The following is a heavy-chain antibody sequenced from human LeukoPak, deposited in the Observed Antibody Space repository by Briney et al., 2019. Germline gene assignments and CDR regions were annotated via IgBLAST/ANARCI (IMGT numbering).Heavy chain of an antibody. V-gene: IGHV3-11*01. CDR3: AKARDPMVRGVIDY. CDR2: ISSSGSTI. J-gene: IGHJ4*02. CDR1: GFTFSDYY. D-gene: IGHD3-10*01. Sequence: GGSLRLSCAASGFTFSDYYMSWIRQAPGKGLEWVSYISSSGSTIYYADSVKGRFTISRDNAKNSLYLQMNSLRAEDTAVYYCAKARDPMVRGVIDYWGQGTLVTVSS.